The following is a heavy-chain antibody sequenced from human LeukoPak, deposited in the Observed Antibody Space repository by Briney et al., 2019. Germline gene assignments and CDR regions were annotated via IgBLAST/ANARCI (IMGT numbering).Heavy chain of an antibody. CDR3: TRSLAYYYDSSGYSVNAFDI. CDR1: GFTFSGSA. V-gene: IGHV3-73*01. CDR2: IRSKANSYAT. Sequence: PGGSLRLSCAASGFTFSGSAMHWVRQASGKGLEWVGRIRSKANSYATAYAASVKGRFTISRDDSKNTAYLQMNSLKTEDTAVYYCTRSLAYYYDSSGYSVNAFDIWGQGTMVTVS. J-gene: IGHJ3*02. D-gene: IGHD3-22*01.